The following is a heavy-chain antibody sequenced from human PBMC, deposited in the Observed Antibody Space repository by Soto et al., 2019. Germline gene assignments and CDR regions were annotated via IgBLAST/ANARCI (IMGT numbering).Heavy chain of an antibody. Sequence: QMQLVQSGAEVKKPGASVKVSCKASVYTVTGYYLHWVRQAPGQGLEWMGWINPNSGGTNFAQKFQGWVTMTRDTSISTAYMELSRLRSADKAVYYCARDGIGPPTGYSSGWYYYYYGMDVWGQGTTVTVSS. CDR2: INPNSGGT. CDR3: ARDGIGPPTGYSSGWYYYYYGMDV. CDR1: VYTVTGYY. J-gene: IGHJ6*02. D-gene: IGHD6-19*01. V-gene: IGHV1-2*04.